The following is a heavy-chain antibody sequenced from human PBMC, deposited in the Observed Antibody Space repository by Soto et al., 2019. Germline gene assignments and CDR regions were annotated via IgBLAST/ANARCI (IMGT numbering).Heavy chain of an antibody. CDR3: ASFPSYGSGSYDDD. CDR2: IYYSGST. J-gene: IGHJ4*02. CDR1: GGSISSYY. D-gene: IGHD3-10*01. V-gene: IGHV4-59*01. Sequence: PSETLSLTCTVSGGSISSYYWSWIRQPPGKGLEWIGYIYYSGSTNYNPSLKSRVTISVDTSKNQFSLKLSSVTAADTAVYYCASFPSYGSGSYDDDWGQRTLVTVSS.